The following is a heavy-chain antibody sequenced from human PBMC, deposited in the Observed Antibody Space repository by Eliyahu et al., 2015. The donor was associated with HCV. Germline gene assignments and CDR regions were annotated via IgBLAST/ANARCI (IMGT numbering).Heavy chain of an antibody. V-gene: IGHV4-39*07. D-gene: IGHD3-9*01. CDR3: AREARYYDILTGYSPGGFDY. CDR1: GGSISSSSYY. J-gene: IGHJ4*02. Sequence: QLQLQESGPGLVKPSETLSLTCTVSGGSISSSSYYWGWIRQPPGKGLEWIGSIYYSGGTYYNPSLKSRVTISVDTSKNQFSLKLSSVTAADTAVYYCAREARYYDILTGYSPGGFDYWGQGTLVTVSS. CDR2: IYYSGGT.